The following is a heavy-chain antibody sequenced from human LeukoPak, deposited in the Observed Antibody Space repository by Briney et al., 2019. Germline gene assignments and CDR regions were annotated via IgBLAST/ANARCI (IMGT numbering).Heavy chain of an antibody. D-gene: IGHD6-13*01. CDR3: ARSDSSSWYLFDY. J-gene: IGHJ4*02. CDR2: INAGNGNT. CDR1: GYTFTSYA. V-gene: IGHV1-3*01. Sequence: ASVKVPCKASGYTFTSYAMHWVRQAPGQRLGWMGWINAGNGNTKYSQKFQGRVTITRDTSASTAYMELSSLRSEDTAVYYCARSDSSSWYLFDYWGQGTLVTVSS.